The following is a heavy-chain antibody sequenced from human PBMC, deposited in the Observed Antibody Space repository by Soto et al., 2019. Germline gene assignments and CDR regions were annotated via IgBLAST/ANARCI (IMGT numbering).Heavy chain of an antibody. Sequence: SETLSLTCAVSGGSISSGDFYWNWIRQSPGKGLEWIGEINHSGDTNYNPSLKSRVTISVDTSKNQFSLQLNSVTATDTAVYYCAQRTLTNWFDPWGQGTPVTVSS. J-gene: IGHJ5*02. D-gene: IGHD4-4*01. CDR2: INHSGDT. CDR3: AQRTLTNWFDP. V-gene: IGHV4-34*01. CDR1: GGSISSGDFY.